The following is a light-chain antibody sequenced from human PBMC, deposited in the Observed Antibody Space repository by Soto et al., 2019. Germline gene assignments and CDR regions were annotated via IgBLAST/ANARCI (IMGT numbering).Light chain of an antibody. CDR3: LQHNSYPPT. Sequence: DIQMTQSPSFVSASVGDRVTITCRASQAVSTWLAWYQQKPGDAPKLLIYAASTLQSGVPSRFSGSGSGTEFTLTISSLQPEDFATYYCLQHNSYPPTFGQGTKVEIK. J-gene: IGKJ1*01. CDR2: AAS. V-gene: IGKV1-12*01. CDR1: QAVSTW.